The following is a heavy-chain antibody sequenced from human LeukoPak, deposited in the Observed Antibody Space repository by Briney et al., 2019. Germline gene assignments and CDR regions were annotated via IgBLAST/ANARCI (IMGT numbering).Heavy chain of an antibody. Sequence: PGRSLRLSCAASGFTFSSYSMNWVRQAPGKGLEWVSSISSSSSYIYYADSVKGRFTISRDNAKNSLYLQMNSLRAEDTAVYYCARGSLGAPGAFDIWGQGTMVTVSS. CDR3: ARGSLGAPGAFDI. CDR1: GFTFSSYS. CDR2: ISSSSSYI. J-gene: IGHJ3*02. V-gene: IGHV3-21*01. D-gene: IGHD1-26*01.